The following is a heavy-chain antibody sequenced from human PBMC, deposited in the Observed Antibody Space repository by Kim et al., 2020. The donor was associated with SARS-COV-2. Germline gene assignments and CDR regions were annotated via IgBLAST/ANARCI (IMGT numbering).Heavy chain of an antibody. CDR2: INPNSGGT. Sequence: ASVKVSCKASGYTFTGYYMHWVRQAPGQGLEWMGRINPNSGGTNYAQKFQGRVTMTRDTSISTAYMELSRLRSDDTVVYYCARGARTPLGDYEGFQHWGQGTLVTVSS. CDR3: ARGARTPLGDYEGFQH. CDR1: GYTFTGYY. J-gene: IGHJ1*01. V-gene: IGHV1-2*05. D-gene: IGHD4-17*01.